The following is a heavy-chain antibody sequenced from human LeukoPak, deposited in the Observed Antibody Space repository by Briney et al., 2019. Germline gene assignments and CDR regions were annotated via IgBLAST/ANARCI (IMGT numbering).Heavy chain of an antibody. CDR1: GYTFTSYG. D-gene: IGHD3-22*01. Sequence: ASVKVSCKASGYTFTSYGISWGRQAPGQGLEWMGWISAYNVNTNYAQKLQGRVTMTTDTSTSTAYVELRSLRSDDTAVYYCASGASERLYYYDPSTYYYGMDVWGQGTTVTVSS. CDR3: ASGASERLYYYDPSTYYYGMDV. J-gene: IGHJ6*02. V-gene: IGHV1-18*01. CDR2: ISAYNVNT.